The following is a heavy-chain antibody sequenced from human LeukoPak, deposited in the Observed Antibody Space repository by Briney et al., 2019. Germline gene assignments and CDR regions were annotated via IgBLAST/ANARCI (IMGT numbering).Heavy chain of an antibody. J-gene: IGHJ6*03. CDR2: IYYSGST. CDR3: AGDYCSGGSCSYYYYYMDV. V-gene: IGHV4-39*07. CDR1: GGSISSSSNY. D-gene: IGHD2-15*01. Sequence: SETLSLTCSVSGGSISSSSNYWGWIRQPPGKGLEWIGSIYYSGSTYYNPSLKSRLTISVHTSKNQFSLKLSSVTAADTAVYYCAGDYCSGGSCSYYYYYMDVWGKGTTVTVSS.